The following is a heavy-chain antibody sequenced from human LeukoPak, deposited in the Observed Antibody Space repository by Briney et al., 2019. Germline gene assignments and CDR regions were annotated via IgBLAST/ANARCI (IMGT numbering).Heavy chain of an antibody. Sequence: GGSLRLSCAASGFTFSSYSMYWVRQAPGKGLEWVSSITKNSDYMYNADSVKGRFTTSRDNAKNSLFLQMNSLRAEDTAVYYCVREIAARPGYYFDLWGQGTLVTVSS. CDR3: VREIAARPGYYFDL. CDR1: GFTFSSYS. CDR2: ITKNSDYM. J-gene: IGHJ4*02. D-gene: IGHD6-6*01. V-gene: IGHV3-21*01.